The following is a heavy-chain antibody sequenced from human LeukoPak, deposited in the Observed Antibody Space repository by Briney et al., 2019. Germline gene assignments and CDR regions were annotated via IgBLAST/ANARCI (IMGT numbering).Heavy chain of an antibody. CDR1: GGSISSYY. J-gene: IGHJ4*02. D-gene: IGHD3-22*01. CDR3: ARAQGYYEGSDY. CDR2: IYYSGST. V-gene: IGHV4-59*01. Sequence: SETLSLTCTVSGGSISSYYWSWIRQPPGKGLEWIGYIYYSGSTNYNPSLKSRVTISVDTSKNQFSLKLSSVTAADTAVYYCARAQGYYEGSDYWGQGTLVTVSS.